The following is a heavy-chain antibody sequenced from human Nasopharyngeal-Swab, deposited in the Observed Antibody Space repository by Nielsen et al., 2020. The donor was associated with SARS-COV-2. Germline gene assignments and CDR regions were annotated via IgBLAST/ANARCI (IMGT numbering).Heavy chain of an antibody. CDR1: GGSFRGYY. J-gene: IGHJ4*02. D-gene: IGHD3-10*01. V-gene: IGHV4-34*01. CDR2: INHSGST. Sequence: SETLSLTCAVYGGSFRGYYWSGIRQPPGKGLEWIGEINHSGSTNYNPSLKSRVTISVDTSKNQFSLKLSSVTAADTAVYYCATRGPYGSGSYPLDYWGQGTLVTVSS. CDR3: ATRGPYGSGSYPLDY.